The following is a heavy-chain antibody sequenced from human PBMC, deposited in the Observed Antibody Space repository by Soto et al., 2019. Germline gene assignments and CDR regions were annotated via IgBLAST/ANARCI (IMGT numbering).Heavy chain of an antibody. CDR1: GGTFSSYA. CDR2: IIPIFGTA. J-gene: IGHJ6*02. Sequence: GASVKVSCKASGGTFSSYAISWVRQAPGQGLEWMGGIIPIFGTANYAQKFQGRVTITADESTSTAYMELSSLRSEDTAVYYCARADDDYSNYFSSYYGVDVWGQGTTVTVSS. V-gene: IGHV1-69*13. CDR3: ARADDDYSNYFSSYYGVDV. D-gene: IGHD4-4*01.